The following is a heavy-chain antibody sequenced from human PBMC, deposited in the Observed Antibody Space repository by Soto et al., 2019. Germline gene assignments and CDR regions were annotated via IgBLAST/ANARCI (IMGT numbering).Heavy chain of an antibody. CDR2: VVVGSDNT. D-gene: IGHD2-2*01. J-gene: IGHJ5*02. CDR3: AAKIDEYADFNH. V-gene: IGHV1-58*01. Sequence: GASVKVSCKTSGFTFSKSSVQWMRQARGQRLEWIGWVVVGSDNTRYAQNFQDRVTITRDMSTSTSYMELSSLTSEDTAVYFCAAKIDEYADFNHWGQGTPVTVSS. CDR1: GFTFSKSS.